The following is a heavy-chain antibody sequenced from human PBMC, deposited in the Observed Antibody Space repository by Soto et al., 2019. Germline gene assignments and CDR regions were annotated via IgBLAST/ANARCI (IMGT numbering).Heavy chain of an antibody. CDR3: ARDALDNWNYGYYYYGMDV. J-gene: IGHJ6*02. V-gene: IGHV4-59*01. CDR2: IYYSGST. CDR1: GGSISSYY. D-gene: IGHD1-7*01. Sequence: SETLSLTCTVSGGSISSYYWSWIRQPPGKGLEWIGYIYYSGSTNYNPSLKSRVTIPVDTSKNQFSLKLSSVTAADTAVYYCARDALDNWNYGYYYYGMDVWGQGTTVTVSS.